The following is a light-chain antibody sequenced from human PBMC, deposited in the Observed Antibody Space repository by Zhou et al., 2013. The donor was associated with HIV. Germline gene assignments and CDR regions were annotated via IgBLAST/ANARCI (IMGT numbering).Light chain of an antibody. CDR3: QQYNNWPRT. CDR2: GAS. CDR1: QSVSSSY. V-gene: IGKV3-15*01. Sequence: DIVLTQSPGTLSLSPGERATLSCRASQSVSSSYLAWYQQKPGHAPRFLIYGASTRATGIPARFSGSGSGTEFTLTISSLQSEDFAVYYCQQYNNWPRTFGQGTKLEIK. J-gene: IGKJ2*01.